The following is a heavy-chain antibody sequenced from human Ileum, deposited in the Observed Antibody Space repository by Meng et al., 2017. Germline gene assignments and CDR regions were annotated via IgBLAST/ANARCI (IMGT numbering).Heavy chain of an antibody. CDR3: ATWTIASYNDY. Sequence: GGSLRLSCEASGITFSTSSMHWVRQAPGKELQYVSAISGSGDRLYYTNSVKGRFTISRDNSKNTLYLQMDNVRVEDMAVYYCATWTIASYNDYWGQGTLVTVSS. CDR2: ISGSGDRL. V-gene: IGHV3-64*01. CDR1: GITFSTSS. J-gene: IGHJ4*02. D-gene: IGHD1-1*01.